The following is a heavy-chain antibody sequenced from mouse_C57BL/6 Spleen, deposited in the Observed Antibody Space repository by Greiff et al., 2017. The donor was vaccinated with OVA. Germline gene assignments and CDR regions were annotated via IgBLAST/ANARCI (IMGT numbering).Heavy chain of an antibody. Sequence: EVKLVESGGGLVKPGGSLKLSCAASGFTFSSYAMSWVRQTPGKRLEWVATISDGGSYTYYPDTVKGRFTISRDNAKNNLYLQMSHLKSEDTAMYYCARSMDYWGQGTSVTVSS. J-gene: IGHJ4*01. CDR1: GFTFSSYA. CDR3: ARSMDY. V-gene: IGHV5-4*03. CDR2: ISDGGSYT.